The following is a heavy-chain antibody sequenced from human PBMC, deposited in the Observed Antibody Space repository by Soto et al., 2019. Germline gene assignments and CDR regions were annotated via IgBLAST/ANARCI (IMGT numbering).Heavy chain of an antibody. Sequence: GGSLRLSCAASGFTFSDYYMSWIRQAPGKGLEWVSYISSSGSTIYYADSVKGRFTISRDNAKNSLYLQMNSLRAEDTAVYYCAILLAFDYSYDEHHGMDVWGQGTTVTVSS. CDR2: ISSSGSTI. D-gene: IGHD4-4*01. CDR1: GFTFSDYY. V-gene: IGHV3-11*01. CDR3: AILLAFDYSYDEHHGMDV. J-gene: IGHJ6*02.